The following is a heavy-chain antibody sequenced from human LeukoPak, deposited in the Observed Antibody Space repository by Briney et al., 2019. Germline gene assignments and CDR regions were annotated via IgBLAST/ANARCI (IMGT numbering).Heavy chain of an antibody. Sequence: GGSLRLSCAASGFIVSSNYMSWVRQAPGKGLEWVAVTSPDEGLKFYGDSVKGRFTISRDNSKNTMYLQMNNLREEDTAVYYCTRDPILGAPDYFDYWGQGTLVTVSS. J-gene: IGHJ4*02. CDR1: GFIVSSNY. V-gene: IGHV3-30*03. D-gene: IGHD1-26*01. CDR3: TRDPILGAPDYFDY. CDR2: TSPDEGLK.